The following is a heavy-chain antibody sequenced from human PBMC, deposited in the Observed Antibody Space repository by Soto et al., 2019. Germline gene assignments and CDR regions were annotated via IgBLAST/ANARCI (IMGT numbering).Heavy chain of an antibody. D-gene: IGHD2-15*01. CDR2: ISYHGNNK. CDR3: ARDGGGSGDTRSYDY. V-gene: IGHV3-30-3*01. CDR1: GFTFSNFA. Sequence: QVQLVESGGGVVQPGTSLRLSCAASGFTFSNFAMHWVRQAPGKGLEWVAVISYHGNNKYYADSVRGRFTISRDSSKNTLFLLMNSLRDEDSAVYYCARDGGGSGDTRSYDYWGQGTLVTVSS. J-gene: IGHJ4*02.